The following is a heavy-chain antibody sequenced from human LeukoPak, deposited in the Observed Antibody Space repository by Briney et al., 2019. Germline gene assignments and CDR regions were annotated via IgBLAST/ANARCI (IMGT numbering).Heavy chain of an antibody. CDR3: ARDWGREGELLFETWFEP. V-gene: IGHV4-38-2*02. J-gene: IGHJ5*02. CDR2: IYHSGST. Sequence: SETLSLTCTVSGYSISSCYYWGWIRQPPGNGMEWIGSIYHSGSTYYKPSLKSRVTLPVDTSKNQFSLKLSSVNAADTAVYYGARDWGREGELLFETWFEPWGQGTLVTVSS. D-gene: IGHD1-26*01. CDR1: GYSISSCYY.